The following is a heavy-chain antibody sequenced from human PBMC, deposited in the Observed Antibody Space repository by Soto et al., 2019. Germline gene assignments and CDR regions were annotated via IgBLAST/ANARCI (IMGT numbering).Heavy chain of an antibody. Sequence: SVKVSCKASGGTFSSYAISWVRQAPGQGLEWMGGIIPIFGTANYAQKFQGRVTITADKSTSTAYMELSSLRSEDTAVYYCARGSIAVAGTYYYGMDVWGQGTTVTVSS. J-gene: IGHJ6*02. CDR2: IIPIFGTA. V-gene: IGHV1-69*06. CDR1: GGTFSSYA. D-gene: IGHD6-19*01. CDR3: ARGSIAVAGTYYYGMDV.